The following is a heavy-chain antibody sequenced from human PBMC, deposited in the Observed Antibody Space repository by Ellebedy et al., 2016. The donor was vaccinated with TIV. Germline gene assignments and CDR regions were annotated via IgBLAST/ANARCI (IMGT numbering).Heavy chain of an antibody. CDR1: GFSLSPSGVG. J-gene: IGHJ4*02. Sequence: SGPTLVXPTLTLTLTCTFSGFSLSPSGVGVGWIRQPPGKALEWLALIYWDDDKRYSPSLKSRLTITKDTSKNQVVLTMTNMDPVDTATYYCGRFKYYFDYWGQGTLVTVSS. CDR3: GRFKYYFDY. V-gene: IGHV2-5*02. D-gene: IGHD3-16*01. CDR2: IYWDDDK.